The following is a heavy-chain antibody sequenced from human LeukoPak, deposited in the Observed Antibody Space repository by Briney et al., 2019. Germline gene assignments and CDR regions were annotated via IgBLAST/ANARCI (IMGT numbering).Heavy chain of an antibody. CDR2: INPSGGST. Sequence: ASVKVSCKASGGTFSSYAISWVRQAPGQGLEWMGIINPSGGSTSYTQKFQGRVTMTRDTSTSTVYMELSSLRSEDTAVYYCAREVSDSSGYYSYWGQGTLVTVSS. D-gene: IGHD3-22*01. CDR3: AREVSDSSGYYSY. J-gene: IGHJ4*02. CDR1: GGTFSSYA. V-gene: IGHV1-46*01.